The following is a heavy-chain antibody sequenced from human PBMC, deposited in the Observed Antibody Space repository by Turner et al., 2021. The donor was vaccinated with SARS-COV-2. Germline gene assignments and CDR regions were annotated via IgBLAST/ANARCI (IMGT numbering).Heavy chain of an antibody. Sequence: EVQVLESGGGLVQPGGSLRLLCAPFGSSFSSYDMSWVRQAPGKGLEWVSAISVSGGSTYYADSGKGRFTISRDNSKNTLYLQMNSLRADDTAVYYCAKDRHTGIVGATSFDYWGQGTLVTVSS. CDR2: ISVSGGST. CDR3: AKDRHTGIVGATSFDY. J-gene: IGHJ4*02. CDR1: GSSFSSYD. V-gene: IGHV3-23*01. D-gene: IGHD1-26*01.